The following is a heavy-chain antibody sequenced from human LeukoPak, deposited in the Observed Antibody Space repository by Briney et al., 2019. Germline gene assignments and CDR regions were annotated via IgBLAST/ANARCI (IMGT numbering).Heavy chain of an antibody. V-gene: IGHV1-58*02. CDR1: GFTFTSSA. Sequence: SVKVSCKASGFTFTSSAMQWVRQARGQRLEWIGWIVVGSGNTNYAQKFQERVTITRDMSTSTAYMELSRLRSDDTAVYYCAREETSSWLIPYYYYMDVWGKGTTVTVSS. CDR2: IVVGSGNT. D-gene: IGHD6-13*01. J-gene: IGHJ6*03. CDR3: AREETSSWLIPYYYYMDV.